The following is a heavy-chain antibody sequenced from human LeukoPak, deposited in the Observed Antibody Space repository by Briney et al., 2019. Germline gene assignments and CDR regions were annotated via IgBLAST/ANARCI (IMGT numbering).Heavy chain of an antibody. J-gene: IGHJ6*03. Sequence: GASVSVSCTASGYTFTGYYMHWVRQAPGQGLEWMGWINPNSGGTTYAQKFQGRVTMTRDTSISTAYMELSRLRSDDTAVYYCARGYDILTGYESYYYMDVWGKGTTVTISS. CDR1: GYTFTGYY. V-gene: IGHV1-2*02. CDR2: INPNSGGT. CDR3: ARGYDILTGYESYYYMDV. D-gene: IGHD3-9*01.